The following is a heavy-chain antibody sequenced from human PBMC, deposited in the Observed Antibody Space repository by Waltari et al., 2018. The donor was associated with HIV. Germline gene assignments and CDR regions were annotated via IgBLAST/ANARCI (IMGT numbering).Heavy chain of an antibody. J-gene: IGHJ4*02. CDR2: ISSSGTYI. Sequence: EVQLVESGGGLVKPGGALILSCPASGFTFSGITMNWVRQAPGKGLEWVSSISSSGTYIYYVDSVQGRFTISRDNAKNSLYLQMNSLRVEDTAIYYCAKVDTHGYLPYNWGQGTLVTVSS. D-gene: IGHD5-12*01. V-gene: IGHV3-21*01. CDR1: GFTFSGIT. CDR3: AKVDTHGYLPYN.